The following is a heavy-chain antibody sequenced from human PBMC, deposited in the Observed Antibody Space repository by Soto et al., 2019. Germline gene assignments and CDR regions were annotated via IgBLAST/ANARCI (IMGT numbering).Heavy chain of an antibody. CDR2: IHLGGTT. CDR3: ARPRPNFGAVDS. D-gene: IGHD3-10*01. CDR1: GYSITSSSF. J-gene: IGHJ4*02. Sequence: TLSLTCAVSGYSITSSSFWGWVRQPPGKGLEWIGSIHLGGTTYYDPSLKSRVTISVDTSRNEFSLKLSSVTAADTAVYYCARPRPNFGAVDSWGQGALVTVSS. V-gene: IGHV4-38-2*01.